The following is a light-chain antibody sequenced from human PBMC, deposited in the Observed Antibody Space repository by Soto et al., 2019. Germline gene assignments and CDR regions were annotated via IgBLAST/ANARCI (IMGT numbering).Light chain of an antibody. J-gene: IGKJ2*01. V-gene: IGKV3-15*01. CDR1: QSVSRF. Sequence: EIVMTQSPATLSVSPGERVTLSCRASQSVSRFLAWYQQRPGQAPRLLIYDTSTRATGVPARFSGSGSGTEFSLTISSLQSEDFATYYCQQYNSYSYTFGQGTKLEIK. CDR2: DTS. CDR3: QQYNSYSYT.